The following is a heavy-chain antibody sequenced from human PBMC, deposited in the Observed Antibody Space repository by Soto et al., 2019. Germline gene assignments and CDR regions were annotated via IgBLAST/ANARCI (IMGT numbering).Heavy chain of an antibody. Sequence: GGSLRLSCAASGFTFSDHYMDWVRQAPGKGLELVGRIRNRPNSYTTQYAASVKGRFAVLRDDSENLVYLQMNDLKTEDTAVYYCVRDSGRGFYFDYWGQGAQVTVSS. CDR3: VRDSGRGFYFDY. J-gene: IGHJ4*02. CDR1: GFTFSDHY. D-gene: IGHD3-10*01. CDR2: IRNRPNSYTT. V-gene: IGHV3-72*01.